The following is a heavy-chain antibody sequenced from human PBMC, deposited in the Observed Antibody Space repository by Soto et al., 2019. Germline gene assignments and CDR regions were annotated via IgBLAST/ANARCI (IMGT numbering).Heavy chain of an antibody. CDR1: GGSISSSSYC. CDR2: ISSSGST. Sequence: SETLSLTCTVSGGSISSSSYCWGWIRQPPGKGLEWIGSISSSGSTYYKPSLKSRVAMSVDTSKNHFPLKLAFLTAPDTAVYYCGRGTVFPFDYWGKGTLVTVSS. CDR3: GRGTVFPFDY. D-gene: IGHD3-10*02. V-gene: IGHV4-39*02. J-gene: IGHJ4*02.